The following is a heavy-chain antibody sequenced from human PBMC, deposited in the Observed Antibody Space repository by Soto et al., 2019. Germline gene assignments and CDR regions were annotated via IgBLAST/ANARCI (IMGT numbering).Heavy chain of an antibody. D-gene: IGHD5-18*01. V-gene: IGHV1-18*01. CDR3: ARERGGYAYGDY. CDR2: VNIYEGST. J-gene: IGHJ4*02. Sequence: QVQLVQSGAEVRKPGASVKVSCKASGYSFTSYGITWVRQAPGQGLEWMGWVNIYEGSTNYAQKFQGRVTMTTDTSTSTVYREVRSLRSDDTAMYYCARERGGYAYGDYWGQGTLVTVSS. CDR1: GYSFTSYG.